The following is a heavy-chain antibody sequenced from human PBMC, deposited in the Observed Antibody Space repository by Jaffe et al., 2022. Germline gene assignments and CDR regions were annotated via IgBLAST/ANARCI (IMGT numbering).Heavy chain of an antibody. V-gene: IGHV4-4*02. CDR2: IYHSGST. CDR3: ARVLDFENAGLRYFDWLPRRYYFDY. D-gene: IGHD3-9*01. J-gene: IGHJ4*02. Sequence: QVQLQESGPGLVKPSGTLSLTCAVSGGSISSSNWWSWVRQPPGKGLEWIGEIYHSGSTNYNPSLKSRVTISVDKSKNQFSLKLSSVTAADTAVYYCARVLDFENAGLRYFDWLPRRYYFDYWGQGTLVTVSS. CDR1: GGSISSSNW.